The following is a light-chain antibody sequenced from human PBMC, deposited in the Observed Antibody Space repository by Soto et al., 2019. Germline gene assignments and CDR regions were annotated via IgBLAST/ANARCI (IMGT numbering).Light chain of an antibody. CDR3: HQFNIWPYT. CDR1: ESVSSN. Sequence: EIVMTQSPATLSVSPGERVTLSCRASESVSSNLAWYQQKPGQAPRLLIYTASTRDTSIPARFSGSGSGTEFTLTISSLQSEDFTVYHCHQFNIWPYTFGQGTKLEI. CDR2: TAS. V-gene: IGKV3-15*01. J-gene: IGKJ2*01.